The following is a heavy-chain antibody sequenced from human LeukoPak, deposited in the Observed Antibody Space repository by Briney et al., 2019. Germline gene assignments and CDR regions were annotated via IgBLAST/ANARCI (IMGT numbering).Heavy chain of an antibody. D-gene: IGHD3-9*01. CDR1: GFTFSSYG. Sequence: GGSLRLSCAASGFTFSSYGMHWVRQAPGKGLVRVSRIQTDGSSTNYADSVKGRFTISRDDAKNTLYLQMNSLRAEDTAVYYCARDMFDWLFEDLEIGVSFDYWGQGTLVTVSS. CDR2: IQTDGSST. CDR3: ARDMFDWLFEDLEIGVSFDY. J-gene: IGHJ4*02. V-gene: IGHV3-74*01.